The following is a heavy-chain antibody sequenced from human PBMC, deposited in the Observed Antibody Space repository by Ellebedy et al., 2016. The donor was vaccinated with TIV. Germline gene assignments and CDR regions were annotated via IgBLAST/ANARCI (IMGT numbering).Heavy chain of an antibody. Sequence: GESLKISCAASGFNFDDCAMSWVRQAPGKGLEWVSAITGTGTNTYYAESVKGRFTVSRDNAANSVYLQMNSLRDEDTAVYYCARDWTARDLGYWGQGTQVSVSS. J-gene: IGHJ4*02. CDR1: GFNFDDCA. CDR2: ITGTGTNT. D-gene: IGHD6-6*01. CDR3: ARDWTARDLGY. V-gene: IGHV3-23*01.